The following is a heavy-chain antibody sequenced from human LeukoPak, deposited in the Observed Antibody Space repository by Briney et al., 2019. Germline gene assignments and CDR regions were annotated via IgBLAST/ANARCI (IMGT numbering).Heavy chain of an antibody. CDR1: GYTFTGYY. Sequence: GASVKVSCKASGYTFTGYYMHWVRQAPGQGLEWMGWINPNRGGTNYAQKFQGWVTMTRDTSISTAYMELSRLRSDDTAVYYCASAAGRDSSGYLYYYYGMDVWGQGTTVTVSS. J-gene: IGHJ6*02. CDR2: INPNRGGT. CDR3: ASAAGRDSSGYLYYYYGMDV. D-gene: IGHD3-22*01. V-gene: IGHV1-2*04.